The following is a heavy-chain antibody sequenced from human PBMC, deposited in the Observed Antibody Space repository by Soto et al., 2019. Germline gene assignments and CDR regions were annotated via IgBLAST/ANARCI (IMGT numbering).Heavy chain of an antibody. J-gene: IGHJ6*02. CDR2: ISAYNGNT. CDR1: GYTFTSYG. Sequence: QVQLVQSGAEVKKPGASVKVSCKASGYTFTSYGISWVRQAPGQGLEWMGWISAYNGNTNYPQNLQGRVTMTTDTSASTADMVLRSLRSDDTAVYFCAREAVAAIAGVHYFYGMDVWGQGTTVTVSS. D-gene: IGHD6-19*01. V-gene: IGHV1-18*01. CDR3: AREAVAAIAGVHYFYGMDV.